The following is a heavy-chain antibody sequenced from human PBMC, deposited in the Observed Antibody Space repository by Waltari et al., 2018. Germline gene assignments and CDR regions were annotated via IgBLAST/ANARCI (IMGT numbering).Heavy chain of an antibody. D-gene: IGHD3-22*01. CDR2: IIPILGIA. CDR1: GGTFSSYT. V-gene: IGHV1-69*08. CDR3: ARDPITTEAMGVPYFDY. Sequence: QVQLVQSGAEVKKPGSSVKVSCKASGGTFSSYTISWGRQAPGQGLEWMGRIIPILGIANYAQKFQGRVTITADKSTSTAYMELSSLRSEDTAVYYCARDPITTEAMGVPYFDYWGQGTLVTVSS. J-gene: IGHJ4*02.